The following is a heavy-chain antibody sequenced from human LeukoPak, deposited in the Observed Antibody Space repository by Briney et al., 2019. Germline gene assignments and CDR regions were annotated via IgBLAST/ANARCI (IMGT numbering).Heavy chain of an antibody. Sequence: KTSETLSLTCAVSGYSISSNNWWAWIRQPPGKGLEWIGYIYYNGNTYYNPYNPSLTSRVTMSVDTSKDQFSLKLNSVTAPDTAVYYCARVAYMFRERLNCFDPWGQGTLVTVSS. CDR2: IYYNGNT. CDR1: GYSISSNNW. D-gene: IGHD3-10*01. J-gene: IGHJ5*02. CDR3: ARVAYMFRERLNCFDP. V-gene: IGHV4-28*03.